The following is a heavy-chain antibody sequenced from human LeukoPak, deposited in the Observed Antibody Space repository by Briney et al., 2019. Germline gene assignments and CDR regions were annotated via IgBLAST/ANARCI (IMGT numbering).Heavy chain of an antibody. CDR1: GFSVGRND. CDR2: IYSGVRT. J-gene: IGHJ4*02. V-gene: IGHV3-66*01. D-gene: IGHD1-26*01. Sequence: GGSRRLSCAASGFSVGRNDINWVRQAPGKGLEWVSVIYSGVRTYYADSVKGRFTISRDISENTLHLQINSLRAEDTAVYYCARGAGTSGGYWSSPPSHFDCWGQGTLVTVSS. CDR3: ARGAGTSGGYWSSPPSHFDC.